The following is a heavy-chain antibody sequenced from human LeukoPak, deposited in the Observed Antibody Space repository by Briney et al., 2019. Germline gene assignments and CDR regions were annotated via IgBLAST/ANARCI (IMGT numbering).Heavy chain of an antibody. V-gene: IGHV3-15*01. D-gene: IGHD3/OR15-3a*01. Sequence: PAGTLRLSCAGSGFPFVMAWMYWVRKAQAQGLERVGRIKVKSDDGTRDYAAPLKERLAIIRVDSKNTLYLQMISFIIEDTAVYYCAIDGVGRTVRCLDWLDYWGQGTLVTVSS. CDR1: GFPFVMAW. J-gene: IGHJ4*02. CDR3: AIDGVGRTVRCLDWLDY. CDR2: IKVKSDDGTR.